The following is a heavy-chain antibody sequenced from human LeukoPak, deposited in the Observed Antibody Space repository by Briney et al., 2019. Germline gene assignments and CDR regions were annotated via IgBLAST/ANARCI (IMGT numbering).Heavy chain of an antibody. CDR3: ARGVPGYSSSFDY. Sequence: PGGSLRLSCAASGFTFSSYSMNWVRQAPGKGLEWVSSISSSSSYIYYADSVKGRFTISRDNAKNSLYLQMNSLRAEDTAVYYCARGVPGYSSSFDYWGQGTLVTVSS. D-gene: IGHD6-6*01. V-gene: IGHV3-21*01. CDR2: ISSSSSYI. CDR1: GFTFSSYS. J-gene: IGHJ4*02.